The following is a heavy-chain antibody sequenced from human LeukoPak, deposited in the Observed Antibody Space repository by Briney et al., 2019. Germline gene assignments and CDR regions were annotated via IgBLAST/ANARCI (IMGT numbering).Heavy chain of an antibody. V-gene: IGHV3-11*04. Sequence: GGSLRLSCAASGFSFSDHYMNWIRQAPGKGLEWVSSISSSGRTTKYADSVKGRFTISRDNAKNSLYLQMNSLRAEDTAVYYCARVGTGVISGWYSYGFDYWGQGTLITVSS. CDR2: ISSSGRTT. CDR3: ARVGTGVISGWYSYGFDY. CDR1: GFSFSDHY. J-gene: IGHJ4*02. D-gene: IGHD6-19*01.